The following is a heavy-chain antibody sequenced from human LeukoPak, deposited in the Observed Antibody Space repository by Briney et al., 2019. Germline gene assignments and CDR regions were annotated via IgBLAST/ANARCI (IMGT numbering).Heavy chain of an antibody. CDR2: ISGSGGST. Sequence: GGSLRLSCAASGFTFSSYAMSWVRQAPGKGLEWVSTISGSGGSTYYADSVKGRFTISRDNSKNTLYLQMNSLRAEDTAVYYCASCSSTSCYTSKNWFDPRGQGTLVTVSS. J-gene: IGHJ5*02. D-gene: IGHD2-2*02. V-gene: IGHV3-23*01. CDR3: ASCSSTSCYTSKNWFDP. CDR1: GFTFSSYA.